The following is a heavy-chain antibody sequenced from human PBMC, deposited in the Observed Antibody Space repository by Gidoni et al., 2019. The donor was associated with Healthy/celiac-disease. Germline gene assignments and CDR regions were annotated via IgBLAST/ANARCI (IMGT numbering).Heavy chain of an antibody. D-gene: IGHD3-3*01. CDR3: ASFWCGYYVSNWFDP. CDR2: IYYSGRT. Sequence: QLQLQESGPGLVKPSETLSLTCTVTGGSISSSSSYWGWIRQPTGKGLEWIGSIYYSGRTYYNPSLKSRVTISVDTSKNPCSLKLSSVPAADTAVYYCASFWCGYYVSNWFDPWGQGTLVTVSS. CDR1: GGSISSSSSY. J-gene: IGHJ5*02. V-gene: IGHV4-39*01.